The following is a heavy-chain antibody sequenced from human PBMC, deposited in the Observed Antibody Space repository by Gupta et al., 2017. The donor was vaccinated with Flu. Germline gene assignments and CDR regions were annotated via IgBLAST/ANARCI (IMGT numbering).Heavy chain of an antibody. CDR2: ISSSSSEM. Sequence: EVQLVESGGGLVQPGGSLRLSCAASGFTFNNHNMNWVRQVPGKGLEWVSFISSSSSEMYYADSVKGRFTISRDNAKNSLYLQMNSLRDEDTAVYYCARMSEMATIIDYWGQGTLVTVSS. D-gene: IGHD5-24*01. CDR1: GFTFNNHN. J-gene: IGHJ4*02. CDR3: ARMSEMATIIDY. V-gene: IGHV3-48*02.